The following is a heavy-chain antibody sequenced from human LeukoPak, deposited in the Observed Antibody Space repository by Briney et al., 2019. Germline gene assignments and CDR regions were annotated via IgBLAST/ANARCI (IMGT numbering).Heavy chain of an antibody. CDR1: GFTFRNYW. Sequence: GGSLRVSCEVSGFTFRNYWMAWVRQAPGKGLEWVANIKQDGRDKYYVDSVKGRFTISKDNAKNSLYLQMNSLRPEDTAVYYCARVTAVAGSDCWGQGTLVTVSS. D-gene: IGHD6-19*01. CDR2: IKQDGRDK. J-gene: IGHJ4*02. V-gene: IGHV3-7*03. CDR3: ARVTAVAGSDC.